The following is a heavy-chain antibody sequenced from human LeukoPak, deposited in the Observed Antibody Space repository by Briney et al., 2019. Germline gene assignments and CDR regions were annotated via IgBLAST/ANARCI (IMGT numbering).Heavy chain of an antibody. CDR1: GGSISSSSYY. CDR3: ARLMLGYCSSTSCSADYPFDY. Sequence: SETLSLTCTVSGGSISSSSYYWGWIRQPPGKGLEWIGSIYYSGSTYYNPSLKSRVTISVDTSKNQFSLKLSSVTAADTAVYHCARLMLGYCSSTSCSADYPFDYWGQGTLVTVSS. V-gene: IGHV4-39*01. J-gene: IGHJ4*02. D-gene: IGHD2-2*01. CDR2: IYYSGST.